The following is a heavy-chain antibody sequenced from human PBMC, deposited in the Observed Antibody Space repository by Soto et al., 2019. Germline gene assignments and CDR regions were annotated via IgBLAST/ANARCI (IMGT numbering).Heavy chain of an antibody. J-gene: IGHJ3*02. D-gene: IGHD3-10*01. CDR1: GGSISSSNW. CDR3: ARDQGYYYGSGSYYTGRNGAFDI. CDR2: IYHSGST. Sequence: PSETLSLTCAVSGGSISSSNWWSWVRQPPGKGLEWIGEIYHSGSTNYNPSLKSRVTISVDKSKNQFSLKLSSVTAADTAVYYCARDQGYYYGSGSYYTGRNGAFDIWGQGTMVTVSS. V-gene: IGHV4-4*02.